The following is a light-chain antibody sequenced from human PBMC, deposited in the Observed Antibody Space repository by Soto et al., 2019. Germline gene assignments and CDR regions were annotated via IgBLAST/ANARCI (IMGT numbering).Light chain of an antibody. CDR2: GVS. Sequence: EIVLTQSPGTLSLSPGERATLSCRASQSVSHNYLAWYQQKPGHAPRLLIYGVSSRATGIPDRFSGSGSGTDLPLTISRLEPEDFAVYYCQHYSYSRDFSFGPGTKVEIK. CDR1: QSVSHNY. J-gene: IGKJ3*01. V-gene: IGKV3-20*01. CDR3: QHYSYSRDFS.